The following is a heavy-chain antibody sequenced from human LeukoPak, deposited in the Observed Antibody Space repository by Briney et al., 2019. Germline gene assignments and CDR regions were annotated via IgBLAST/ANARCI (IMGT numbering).Heavy chain of an antibody. D-gene: IGHD3-22*01. V-gene: IGHV3-48*01. CDR3: ARGWSYYDSSGHFDY. J-gene: IGHJ4*02. Sequence: GGSLRLSCSASAFTFSDYTMIWVRQAPGKGLEWASYISSSSSTIYYADSVKGRFTISRDNAKNSLYLQMNSLRAEDTAVYYCARGWSYYDSSGHFDYWGQGTLVTVSS. CDR1: AFTFSDYT. CDR2: ISSSSSTI.